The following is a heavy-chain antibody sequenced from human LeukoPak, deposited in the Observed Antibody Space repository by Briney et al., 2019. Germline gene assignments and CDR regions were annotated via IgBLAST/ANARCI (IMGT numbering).Heavy chain of an antibody. J-gene: IGHJ5*02. CDR1: GYTFTSYG. D-gene: IGHD3-22*01. Sequence: ASVKVSCKASGYTFTSYGISWVRQAPGQRLEWMGWINGYNGNTNYAQKFQGRVTMTTDTSTSTAYMELRSLRADDTAVYYCARGTEDGWLSGEFDPWGQGTLVTVSS. CDR2: INGYNGNT. CDR3: ARGTEDGWLSGEFDP. V-gene: IGHV1-18*01.